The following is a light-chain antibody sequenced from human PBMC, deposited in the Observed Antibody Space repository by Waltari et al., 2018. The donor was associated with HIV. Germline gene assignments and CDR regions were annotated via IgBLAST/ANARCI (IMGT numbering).Light chain of an antibody. V-gene: IGLV2-8*01. CDR3: FSYASNNILL. CDR1: SSDIANYNF. CDR2: DVS. J-gene: IGLJ2*01. Sequence: QSPLTQPPSASGSPGQSVTISSAGPSSDIANYNFVSWYQHHPGNAPKLMISDVSRRPSGVPDRFSGSKSGKTASLTVSGLQADDEATYYCFSYASNNILLFGGGTKLTVL.